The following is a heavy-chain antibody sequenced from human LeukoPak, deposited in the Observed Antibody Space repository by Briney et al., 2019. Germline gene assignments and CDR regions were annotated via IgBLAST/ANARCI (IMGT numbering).Heavy chain of an antibody. CDR2: IHYTGST. CDR1: DGSISSYY. D-gene: IGHD3-3*01. Sequence: PSETLSLTCNVSDGSISSYYWSWIRQPPGKGLEWIGNIHYTGSTNYNPSLKSRVTISVDTSRNQFSLNLSSVTAADTAVYYCAREGGFYRPLDYSGQGTLVTVSS. V-gene: IGHV4-59*12. J-gene: IGHJ4*02. CDR3: AREGGFYRPLDY.